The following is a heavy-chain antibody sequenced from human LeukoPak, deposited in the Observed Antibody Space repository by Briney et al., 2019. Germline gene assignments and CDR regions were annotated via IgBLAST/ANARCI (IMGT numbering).Heavy chain of an antibody. CDR2: IYYIGIS. D-gene: IGHD1-26*01. Sequence: ETLSLTCTVSGGSIISHYWSWIRQPPGKGLEWIGYIYYIGISSYNPSLKSRVTISVATSKNQFSLKLSSVTAADTAVYYCARAIVGATTRAFDIWGQGTMVTVSS. V-gene: IGHV4-59*11. CDR1: GGSIISHY. CDR3: ARAIVGATTRAFDI. J-gene: IGHJ3*02.